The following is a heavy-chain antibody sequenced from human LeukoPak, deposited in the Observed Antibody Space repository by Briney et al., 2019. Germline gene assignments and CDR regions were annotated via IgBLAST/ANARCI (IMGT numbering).Heavy chain of an antibody. CDR1: GYTFTSYD. Sequence: SVKVSCKASGYTFTSYDINWVRQATGQGLEWMGRIIPVFGITNYAQNFQDRVTITADTSTGTAYMELHSLRSEDTAVYYCARSTEYYDSSGYLGDWFDPWGQGTLVTVSS. J-gene: IGHJ5*02. V-gene: IGHV1-69*04. CDR3: ARSTEYYDSSGYLGDWFDP. CDR2: IIPVFGIT. D-gene: IGHD3-22*01.